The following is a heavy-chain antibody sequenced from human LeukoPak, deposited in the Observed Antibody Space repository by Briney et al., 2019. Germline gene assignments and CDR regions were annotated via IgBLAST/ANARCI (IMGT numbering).Heavy chain of an antibody. V-gene: IGHV3-21*01. J-gene: IGHJ4*02. Sequence: GGSLRLSCAASGFTFSSYSMNWVRQAPGKGLEWVSSISSSSSYIYYADSVKGRFTISRDNAKNSLYLQMNSLRAEDTAVYYCARDPQSGYDGPYYFDYWGQGALVTVSS. D-gene: IGHD5-12*01. CDR3: ARDPQSGYDGPYYFDY. CDR1: GFTFSSYS. CDR2: ISSSSSYI.